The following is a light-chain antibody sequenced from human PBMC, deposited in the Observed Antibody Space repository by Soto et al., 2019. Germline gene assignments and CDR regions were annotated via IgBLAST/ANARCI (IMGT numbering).Light chain of an antibody. CDR2: AAS. CDR1: QSISNY. Sequence: DIQMTQSPSSLSASVGDSVTITCRASQSISNYLNWYQQKPGKAPKLLVYAASSLQSGVPSRFSGSGSGTDFTLTSSSLQPEDFETYYCQQSYSTPFTFGPGTKVDIK. J-gene: IGKJ3*01. CDR3: QQSYSTPFT. V-gene: IGKV1-39*01.